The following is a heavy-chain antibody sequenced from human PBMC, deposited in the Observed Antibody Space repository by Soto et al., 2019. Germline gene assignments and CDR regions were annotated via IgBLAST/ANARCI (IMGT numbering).Heavy chain of an antibody. Sequence: QVQLVQSGAEVKKPGASVKVSCKASGYTFTRSGISWVRQAPGQGPEWMGWISSYNGDTNYAQTFKGRVPITKDTSTSTAYMELRSLISDDTAVYYCAREGVAHYYYYGMDVWGQGTPVTVSS. CDR3: AREGVAHYYYYGMDV. CDR2: ISSYNGDT. J-gene: IGHJ6*02. D-gene: IGHD5-12*01. V-gene: IGHV1-18*01. CDR1: GYTFTRSG.